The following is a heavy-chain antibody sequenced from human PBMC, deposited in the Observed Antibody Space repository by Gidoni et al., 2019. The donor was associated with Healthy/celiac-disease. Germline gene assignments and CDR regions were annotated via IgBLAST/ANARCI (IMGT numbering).Heavy chain of an antibody. V-gene: IGHV3-53*01. J-gene: IGHJ4*02. D-gene: IGHD2-2*01. CDR2: IYSGGST. CDR1: VFTVSSNY. Sequence: EVQLVESGGGLIQPGGSLRLSCAASVFTVSSNYMSWVRQAPGKGLEWVSVIYSGGSTYYADSVKGRFTISRDNSKNTLYLQMNSLRAEDTAVYYCARGYCSSTSCQHFDYWGQGTWSPSPQ. CDR3: ARGYCSSTSCQHFDY.